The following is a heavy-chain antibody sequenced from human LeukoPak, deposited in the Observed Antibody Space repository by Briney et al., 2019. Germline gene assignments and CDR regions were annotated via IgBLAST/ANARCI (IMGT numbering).Heavy chain of an antibody. J-gene: IGHJ6*02. Sequence: GASVKVSCKASGYTFTSYGISWVRQAPGQGLEWMGWISAYNGNTNYAQKLQGRVTMTTDTSTSTAYMELRSLRSDDTAVYYCARDVVAGTTMWYYYYGMDVWGQETTVTVSS. V-gene: IGHV1-18*01. CDR2: ISAYNGNT. D-gene: IGHD6-19*01. CDR3: ARDVVAGTTMWYYYYGMDV. CDR1: GYTFTSYG.